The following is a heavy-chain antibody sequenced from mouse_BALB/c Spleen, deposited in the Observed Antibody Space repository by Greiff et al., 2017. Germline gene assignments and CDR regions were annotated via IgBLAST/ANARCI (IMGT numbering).Heavy chain of an antibody. D-gene: IGHD1-1*01. CDR3: ARWGDYGFDY. CDR1: GYSITSDYA. J-gene: IGHJ2*01. Sequence: VQLVESGPGLVKPSQSLSLTCTVTGYSITSDYAWNWIRQFPGNKLEWMGYISYSGSTSYNPSLKSRISITRDTSKNQFFLQLNSVTTEDTATYYCARWGDYGFDYWGQGTTLTVSS. V-gene: IGHV3-2*02. CDR2: ISYSGST.